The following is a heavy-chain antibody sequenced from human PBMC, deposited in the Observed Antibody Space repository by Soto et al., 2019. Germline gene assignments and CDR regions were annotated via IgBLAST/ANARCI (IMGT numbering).Heavy chain of an antibody. CDR3: ARAGGSCSGGSCTHYYFYGMDV. Sequence: EVQLVESGGGLVQPGGSLRVSCAASGFTFSRFWMHWVRQAPGMGLVWVSRINSDGSSTNYADSVKGRFTISRDNAKNKLYLQMNSLRAEDTAVYYCARAGGSCSGGSCTHYYFYGMDVWGQGTTVTVSS. D-gene: IGHD2-15*01. CDR2: INSDGSST. CDR1: GFTFSRFW. V-gene: IGHV3-74*01. J-gene: IGHJ6*02.